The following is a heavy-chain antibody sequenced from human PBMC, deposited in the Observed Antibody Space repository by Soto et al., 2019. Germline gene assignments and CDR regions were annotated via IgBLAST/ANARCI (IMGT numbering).Heavy chain of an antibody. Sequence: GGSLRLSCAASGFTFDDYAMHWVRQAPGKGLEWVSGISWNSGSIGYADSVKGRFTISRDNAKNSLYLQMNSLRAEDTALYYCAKDITIFGVGACDIWGQGTMVTVSS. CDR3: AKDITIFGVGACDI. V-gene: IGHV3-9*01. J-gene: IGHJ3*02. CDR1: GFTFDDYA. D-gene: IGHD3-3*01. CDR2: ISWNSGSI.